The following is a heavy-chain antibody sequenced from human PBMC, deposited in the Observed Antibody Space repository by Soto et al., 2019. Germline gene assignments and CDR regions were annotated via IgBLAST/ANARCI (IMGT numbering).Heavy chain of an antibody. J-gene: IGHJ4*02. CDR1: GFRFSGYG. V-gene: IGHV3-33*01. D-gene: IGHD2-15*01. CDR3: ARDLGSTNYYFDY. Sequence: AGSLRLSCVASGFRFSGYGFHWVRQAPGKVLDWVAVIWYDGSKTYYADSLKGRFTISRDDSKNTLYLQMSGLRAEDTAVYYCARDLGSTNYYFDYWGQGTLVTVS. CDR2: IWYDGSKT.